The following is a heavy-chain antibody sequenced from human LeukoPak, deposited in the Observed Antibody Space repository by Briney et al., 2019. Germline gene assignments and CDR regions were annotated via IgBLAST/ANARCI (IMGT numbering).Heavy chain of an antibody. Sequence: ASVKVSCKASGYTFTSYGISWVRQAPGQGLEWMGWISAYNGNTNYAQKLQGRITMTTDTSTSTAYMELRSLRSDDTAVYYCARAGITMVRGVNDYWGQGTLVTVSS. CDR3: ARAGITMVRGVNDY. CDR2: ISAYNGNT. V-gene: IGHV1-18*01. CDR1: GYTFTSYG. J-gene: IGHJ4*02. D-gene: IGHD3-10*01.